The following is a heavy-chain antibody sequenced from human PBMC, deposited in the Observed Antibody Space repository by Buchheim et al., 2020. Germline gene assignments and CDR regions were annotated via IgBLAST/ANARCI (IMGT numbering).Heavy chain of an antibody. CDR3: AKVRRMITFGGVIAIDY. CDR2: ISGSGGST. CDR1: GFTFSSYA. Sequence: EVQLLESGGGLVQPGGSLRLSCAASGFTFSSYAMSWVRQAPGKGLEWVSAISGSGGSTYYADSVKGRVTISRDNSKNTRDLQMNSLRAEDTAVYYCAKVRRMITFGGVIAIDYWGQGTL. D-gene: IGHD3-16*02. J-gene: IGHJ4*02. V-gene: IGHV3-23*01.